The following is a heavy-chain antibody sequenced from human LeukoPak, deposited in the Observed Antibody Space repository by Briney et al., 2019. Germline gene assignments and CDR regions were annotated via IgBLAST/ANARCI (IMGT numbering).Heavy chain of an antibody. CDR1: GFTFDDYT. CDR3: ARGTIARPYNAFEI. D-gene: IGHD6-6*01. Sequence: SGGSLRLSCAASGFTFDDYTMHWVRQTPGKGLEWVSLVSWDGAMTNYADSVRGRFTISRDNSKNSLYLQMNSLKTEDTALYYCARGTIARPYNAFEIWGQGTMVTVSS. V-gene: IGHV3-43*01. CDR2: VSWDGAMT. J-gene: IGHJ3*02.